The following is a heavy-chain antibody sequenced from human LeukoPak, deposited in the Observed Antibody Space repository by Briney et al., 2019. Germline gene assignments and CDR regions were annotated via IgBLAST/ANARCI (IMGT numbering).Heavy chain of an antibody. D-gene: IGHD2-15*01. V-gene: IGHV3-30*02. J-gene: IGHJ4*02. Sequence: GGSLRLSCAASGFTFSSYGMHWVRQAPGKGLEWVAFIRYDGRNKYYADSVKGRFTISRDNSKNTLYLQMNSLRAEDTAVYYCAKAPVYCSGGSCYQVDYWGQGTLVTVSS. CDR2: IRYDGRNK. CDR3: AKAPVYCSGGSCYQVDY. CDR1: GFTFSSYG.